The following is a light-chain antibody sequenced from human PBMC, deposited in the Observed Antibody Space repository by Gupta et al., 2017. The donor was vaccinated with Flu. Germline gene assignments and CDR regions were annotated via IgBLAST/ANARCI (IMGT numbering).Light chain of an antibody. CDR3: QVWDSGSGHPV. V-gene: IGLV3-21*02. CDR1: NLGTKS. Sequence: SYVLPQSPSVSVAPGQTARITCGDNNLGTKSVHWYQQKPGQAPVLVMIDNSERPSVIPERLSGSKSVNTATLTITGVEVGDEADYYCQVWDSGSGHPVFGGGTKLNVL. J-gene: IGLJ3*02. CDR2: DNS.